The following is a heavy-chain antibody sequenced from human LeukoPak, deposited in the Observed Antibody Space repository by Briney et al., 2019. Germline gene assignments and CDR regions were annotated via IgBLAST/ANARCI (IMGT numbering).Heavy chain of an antibody. D-gene: IGHD2-2*01. CDR3: AREYCSSTSCP. CDR1: GGSISSYY. J-gene: IGHJ5*02. CDR2: IYYSGST. V-gene: IGHV4-59*01. Sequence: PSETLSLTCTVSGGSISSYYWSWIRQPPGKGLEWIGYIYYSGSTNYNPSLTSRVTISVDTSKNQFSLKLSSVTAADTAVYYCAREYCSSTSCPWGQGTLVTVSS.